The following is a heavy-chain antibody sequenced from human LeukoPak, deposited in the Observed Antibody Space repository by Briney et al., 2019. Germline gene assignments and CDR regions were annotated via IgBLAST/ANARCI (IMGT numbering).Heavy chain of an antibody. CDR1: GGSVSSSSYY. CDR3: ARFGVIFDI. D-gene: IGHD3-3*01. V-gene: IGHV4-39*01. J-gene: IGHJ3*02. Sequence: PSETLSLTCTVSGGSVSSSSYYWGWIRQPPGKGLEWIGSIYYSGTTYYNPSLKSRVTISVDTPKNQFSLKLSSVTAADTAVYYCARFGVIFDIWGKGKRVTVSP. CDR2: IYYSGTT.